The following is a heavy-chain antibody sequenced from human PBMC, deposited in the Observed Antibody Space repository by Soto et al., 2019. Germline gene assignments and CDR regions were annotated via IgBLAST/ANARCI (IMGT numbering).Heavy chain of an antibody. J-gene: IGHJ5*02. CDR2: ISHNGASK. D-gene: IGHD6-13*01. Sequence: QVHLVESGGGVVQPGRSLRLSCAASGFIFSDYAIHWVRQAPGKGLECVAVISHNGASKQHADSVKGRFTISRDNAINAVYLQMNRLRLEESGTYYCAGGADSSRWYGGWRDPGGQGILINFSS. CDR1: GFIFSDYA. CDR3: AGGADSSRWYGGWRDP. V-gene: IGHV3-30-3*01.